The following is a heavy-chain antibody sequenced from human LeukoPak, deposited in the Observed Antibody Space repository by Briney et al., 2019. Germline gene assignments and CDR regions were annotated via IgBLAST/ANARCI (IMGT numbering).Heavy chain of an antibody. J-gene: IGHJ6*04. Sequence: PSETLSLTCTVSGGSISSYYWSWIRQSPGKGLEWIGYIYYSGSTNYNPSLKSRVTISVDTSKNQFSLKLSSVTAADTAVYYCARDAMATIPRAMDVWGKGTTVTVSS. D-gene: IGHD5-24*01. CDR3: ARDAMATIPRAMDV. CDR1: GGSISSYY. CDR2: IYYSGST. V-gene: IGHV4-59*12.